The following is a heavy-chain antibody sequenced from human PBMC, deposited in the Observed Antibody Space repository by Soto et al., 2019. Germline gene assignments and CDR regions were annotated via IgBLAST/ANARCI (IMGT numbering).Heavy chain of an antibody. CDR3: ARPGLYSSSSRGMDV. J-gene: IGHJ6*02. D-gene: IGHD6-6*01. V-gene: IGHV1-46*01. CDR2: INPSADST. Sequence: ASVKVSCKASGYTFISYYMHWVRQAPGQGLEWMGIINPSADSTSYAQKFQGRVTMTRDTSTSTVYMELRSLRSEDTAVYYCARPGLYSSSSRGMDVWGQGTTVTAP. CDR1: GYTFISYY.